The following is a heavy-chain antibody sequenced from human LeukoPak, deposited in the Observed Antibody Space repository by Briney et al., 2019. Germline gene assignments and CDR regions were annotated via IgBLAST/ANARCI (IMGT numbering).Heavy chain of an antibody. CDR2: IYHSGST. V-gene: IGHV4-38-2*02. Sequence: SETLSLTCTVSGYSISSGYYWGWIRQPPGKGLEWIGSIYHSGSTYYNPSLKSRVTISVDTSKNQFSLKLSSVTAADTAVYYCARATGGEVGYFDYWGQGTLVTVSS. J-gene: IGHJ4*02. CDR3: ARATGGEVGYFDY. D-gene: IGHD3-16*01. CDR1: GYSISSGYY.